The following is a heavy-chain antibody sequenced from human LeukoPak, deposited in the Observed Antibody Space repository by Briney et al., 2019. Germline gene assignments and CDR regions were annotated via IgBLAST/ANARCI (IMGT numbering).Heavy chain of an antibody. V-gene: IGHV3-53*01. CDR3: AKGLVPAAIRVVDY. Sequence: PGGSLRLSCAASGFTVSSNYMSWVRQAPGKGLEWVSVIYSGGSTYYADSVKGRFTISRDNSQNTLYLQVNSLRAEDTAVYYCAKGLVPAAIRVVDYWGQGTLVTVSS. CDR1: GFTVSSNY. J-gene: IGHJ4*02. D-gene: IGHD2-2*01. CDR2: IYSGGST.